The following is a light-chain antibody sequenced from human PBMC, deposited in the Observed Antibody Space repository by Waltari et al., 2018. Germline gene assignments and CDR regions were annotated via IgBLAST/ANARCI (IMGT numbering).Light chain of an antibody. Sequence: EIVMTQSPATLSVSPGERATLSCRASQSVSSNLARYQQKPGQAPRPLIYGASTRATGIPARFSGSGSGTEFTLTISSLQSEDFAVYYCQQYNNWPPYTFGQGTKLEIK. V-gene: IGKV3-15*01. CDR1: QSVSSN. J-gene: IGKJ2*01. CDR2: GAS. CDR3: QQYNNWPPYT.